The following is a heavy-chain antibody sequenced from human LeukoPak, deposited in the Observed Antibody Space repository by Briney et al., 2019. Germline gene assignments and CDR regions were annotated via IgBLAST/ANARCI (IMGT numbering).Heavy chain of an antibody. D-gene: IGHD3-22*01. CDR2: ITNSGDSA. Sequence: GGSLRLSCAASGFTFISYAINWVRQAPGKGLEWVSGITNSGDSAYYADSVKGRFTISRDNSKDTLYLQMSSVRVDDTAVYYCARDRGRYYDSRGFYWGYYFDSWGQGILVTVST. J-gene: IGHJ4*02. CDR1: GFTFISYA. CDR3: ARDRGRYYDSRGFYWGYYFDS. V-gene: IGHV3-23*01.